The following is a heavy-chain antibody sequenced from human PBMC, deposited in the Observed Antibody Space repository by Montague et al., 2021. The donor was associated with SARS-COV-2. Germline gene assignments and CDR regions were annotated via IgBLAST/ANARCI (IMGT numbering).Heavy chain of an antibody. D-gene: IGHD2-15*01. CDR1: GDSISSYY. Sequence: SETLSLTCTVSGDSISSYYWSWIRQPPGKGLEWIGYLYNSGSTKYNPSLKSRVTISVDTSKNQFSLKLSPVTAADTAVYYCARHIEKEGTYYYYYGMDVWGQGTTVTVSS. CDR2: LYNSGST. J-gene: IGHJ6*02. V-gene: IGHV4-59*08. CDR3: ARHIEKEGTYYYYYGMDV.